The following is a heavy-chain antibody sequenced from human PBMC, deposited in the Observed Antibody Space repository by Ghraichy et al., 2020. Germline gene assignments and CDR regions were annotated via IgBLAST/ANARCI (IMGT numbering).Heavy chain of an antibody. CDR2: ISSNGGST. CDR3: ARAIVGATRYYYGMDV. D-gene: IGHD1-26*01. Sequence: GGSLRLSCSASGFTFSSYAMHWVRQAPGKGLEYVSAISSNGGSTYYADSVKGRFTISRDNSKNTLYLQMNSLRAEDTAVYYCARAIVGATRYYYGMDVWGQGTTVTVSS. V-gene: IGHV3-64*04. CDR1: GFTFSSYA. J-gene: IGHJ6*02.